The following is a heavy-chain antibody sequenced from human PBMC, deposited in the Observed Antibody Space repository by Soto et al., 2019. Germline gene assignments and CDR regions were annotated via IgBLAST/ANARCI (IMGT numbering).Heavy chain of an antibody. J-gene: IGHJ4*02. D-gene: IGHD3-16*01. CDR3: ARHWGFWADF. CDR1: GDSISTYNW. Sequence: SETLSLTCVVSGDSISTYNWWTWVRQYPGKGLEWIGEIYYSGSTNYNPSLKSRVTISVDTSKNQFSLKLSSVTAADTAVYYCARHWGFWADFWGQGTLVTVSS. V-gene: IGHV4-4*02. CDR2: IYYSGST.